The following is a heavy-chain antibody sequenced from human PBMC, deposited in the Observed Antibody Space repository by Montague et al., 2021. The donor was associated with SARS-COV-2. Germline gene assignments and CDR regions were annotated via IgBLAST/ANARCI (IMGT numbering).Heavy chain of an antibody. CDR1: GGSISGYY. Sequence: SETLSLTCAVSGGSISGYYWCWIRQPPGRGREWSGEINHSGSTKYNTSFKNRGTIMADTTTNQFSLKLSSVTAADAAVYYCARGQQRVVPGVLGVGPYYYCYYMDGWGQGTTVTVSS. CDR3: ARGQQRVVPGVLGVGPYYYCYYMDG. D-gene: IGHD2-2*01. CDR2: INHSGST. V-gene: IGHV4-34*01. J-gene: IGHJ6*03.